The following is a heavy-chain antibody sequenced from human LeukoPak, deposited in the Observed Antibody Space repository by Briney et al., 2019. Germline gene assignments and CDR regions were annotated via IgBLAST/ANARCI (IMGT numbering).Heavy chain of an antibody. V-gene: IGHV4-39*01. CDR2: IYYSGTT. J-gene: IGHJ6*03. Sequence: PSETLSLTRSVSGGSISSSHYYWGWIRQPPGKGLEWIGTIYYSGTTYYNPSLESRVTISEDTSKNQFSVTLRSVTAADTAVYYCARQISDYYYYYIDVWGKGTTVTVSS. CDR1: GGSISSSHYY. D-gene: IGHD3-10*01. CDR3: ARQISDYYYYYIDV.